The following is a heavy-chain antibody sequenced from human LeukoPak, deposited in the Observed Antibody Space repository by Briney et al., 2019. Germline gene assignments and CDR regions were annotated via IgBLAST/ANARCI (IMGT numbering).Heavy chain of an antibody. D-gene: IGHD6-13*01. J-gene: IGHJ4*02. Sequence: GGSLRLSCAASGFTFSSYAMSWVRQAPGKGLEWVSGISGSGVVTTYYTDSVNGRFTISRDNPNNTLYLQINSLRVEDTAVYYCAKDRTTAAPIFDYWGQATRVTVPS. CDR1: GFTFSSYA. V-gene: IGHV3-23*01. CDR3: AKDRTTAAPIFDY. CDR2: ISGSGVVTT.